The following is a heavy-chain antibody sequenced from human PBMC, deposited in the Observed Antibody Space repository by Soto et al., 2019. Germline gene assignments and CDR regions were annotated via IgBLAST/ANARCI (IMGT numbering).Heavy chain of an antibody. J-gene: IGHJ4*02. CDR1: GGSISSGGYF. CDR2: IYYSGVT. V-gene: IGHV4-31*03. Sequence: QVQLQESGPGLVKPSQTLSLTCTVSGGSISSGGYFWNWIRQHPGKGLEWIGYIYYSGVTSYNPSLMSRITVSVDTTKNQFSLRLSSVTAADTAVYYCAREPSIWGQGTLVTVSS. CDR3: AREPSI.